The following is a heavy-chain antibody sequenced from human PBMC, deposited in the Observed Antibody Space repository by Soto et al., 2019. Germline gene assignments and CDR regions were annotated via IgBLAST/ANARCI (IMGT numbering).Heavy chain of an antibody. Sequence: DVRLVESGGGLVQPGGSLRLSCTASGFSVGRLFMTWVRQAPGKGLEWVSVLSSDDNTYYADSVKGRFTISRDISKNPLFLEMNSLRAEDTAVYHCARDIFGGSYDFWHGGQGTLVTVSS. CDR3: ARDIFGGSYDFWH. CDR2: LSSDDNT. CDR1: GFSVGRLF. D-gene: IGHD3-3*01. J-gene: IGHJ4*02. V-gene: IGHV3-66*01.